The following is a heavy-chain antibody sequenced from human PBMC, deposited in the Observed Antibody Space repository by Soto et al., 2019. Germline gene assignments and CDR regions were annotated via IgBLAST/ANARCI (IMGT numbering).Heavy chain of an antibody. CDR3: AKDNSAGSFFDY. Sequence: EVQLLESGGGLVQPGGSLRLSCAASGFTFSSYAMSWVRQAPGKGLEWVSAISGSGGSTYYADSVKGRFTISRDNSRNTLYLQMNSMRAEDTAVYYCAKDNSAGSFFDYWGQGTLVTVSS. CDR2: ISGSGGST. V-gene: IGHV3-23*01. CDR1: GFTFSSYA. J-gene: IGHJ4*02. D-gene: IGHD6-13*01.